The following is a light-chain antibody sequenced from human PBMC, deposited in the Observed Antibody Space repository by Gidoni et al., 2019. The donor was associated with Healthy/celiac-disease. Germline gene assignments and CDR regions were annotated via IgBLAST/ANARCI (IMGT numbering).Light chain of an antibody. Sequence: EIVVTQSPATLSLSPGERATLSCRASQSVSNYLAWYQQKPGQAPRLLIYDASNRATGIPPRFSGGGSGTDFTLTISSLEPEDFAVYYCQQRRSFGGGTKVEIK. CDR2: DAS. CDR1: QSVSNY. CDR3: QQRRS. J-gene: IGKJ4*01. V-gene: IGKV3-11*01.